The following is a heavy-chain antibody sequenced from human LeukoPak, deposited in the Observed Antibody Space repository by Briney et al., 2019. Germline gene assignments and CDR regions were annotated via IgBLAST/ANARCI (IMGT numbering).Heavy chain of an antibody. V-gene: IGHV4-59*01. CDR1: GGSISSYY. CDR3: AGVAVTGNYWFDP. CDR2: IYYSGST. Sequence: SETLSLTCTVSGGSISSYYWSWIRLPPGKGLEWIGYIYYSGSTNYNPYPKSRVTISVDTSKNQFSLKVSSVTAADTAVYYCAGVAVTGNYWFDPWGQGTLVTVSS. D-gene: IGHD6-19*01. J-gene: IGHJ5*02.